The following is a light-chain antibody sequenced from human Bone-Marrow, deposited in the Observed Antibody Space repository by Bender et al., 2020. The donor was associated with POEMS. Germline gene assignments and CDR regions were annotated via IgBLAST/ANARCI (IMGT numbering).Light chain of an antibody. CDR3: SSYTSSTTLV. CDR2: DVS. CDR1: SSDVGGSNF. Sequence: QSVLPQPPSVSGSPGQSVTISCTGTSSDVGGSNFVSWYQHHPGKAPKLIIYDVSKRPSGVPDRFSGSKSGNTASLTVSGLQAEDEADYYCSSYTSSTTLVFGSGTKVTVL. J-gene: IGLJ1*01. V-gene: IGLV2-8*01.